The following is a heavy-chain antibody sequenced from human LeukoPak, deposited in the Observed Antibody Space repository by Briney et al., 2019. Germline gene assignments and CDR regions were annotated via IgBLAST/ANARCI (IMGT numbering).Heavy chain of an antibody. CDR3: ARDSPIPDIVVVPAAIPETWFDP. J-gene: IGHJ5*02. D-gene: IGHD2-2*01. Sequence: GGSLRLSCAASGFTFSSYSMNWVRQAPGKGLEWVSSISSSSSYIYYADSVKGRFTISRDNSKNTLYLQMNSLRAEDTAVYYCARDSPIPDIVVVPAAIPETWFDPWGQGTLVTVSS. CDR1: GFTFSSYS. V-gene: IGHV3-21*01. CDR2: ISSSSSYI.